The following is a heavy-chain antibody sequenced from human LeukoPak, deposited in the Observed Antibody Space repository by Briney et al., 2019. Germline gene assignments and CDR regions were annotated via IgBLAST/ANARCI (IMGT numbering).Heavy chain of an antibody. CDR2: ISPGGPT. CDR3: AKDGAWLRFDD. V-gene: IGHV3-23*01. Sequence: PGGSLRLSCAASGFPFSSHGMNWVRQAPGKGLEWVSGISPGGPTYYADSVKGRFSISRDDSKNTFYLQMINLRAEDTAVYYCAKDGAWLRFDDWGQGILVTVSS. D-gene: IGHD5-12*01. J-gene: IGHJ4*02. CDR1: GFPFSSHG.